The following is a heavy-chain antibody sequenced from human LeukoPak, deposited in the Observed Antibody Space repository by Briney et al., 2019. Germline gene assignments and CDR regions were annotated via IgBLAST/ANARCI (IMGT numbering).Heavy chain of an antibody. CDR1: GFTFSTYG. Sequence: GRSLRLSCEASGFTFSTYGMHWVRQAPGKGLEWITLIPYDGSNKYYADSVKGRFTISRDNSKNTLYLQMNSLRADDTAVHYCARYYGSGRGYYGLDVWGQGTTVTVFS. D-gene: IGHD3-10*01. CDR2: IPYDGSNK. J-gene: IGHJ6*02. V-gene: IGHV3-30*03. CDR3: ARYYGSGRGYYGLDV.